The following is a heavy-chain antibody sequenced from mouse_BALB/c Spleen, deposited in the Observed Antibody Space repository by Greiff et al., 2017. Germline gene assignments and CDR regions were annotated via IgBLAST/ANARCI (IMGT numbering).Heavy chain of an antibody. CDR2: IYPGSGST. J-gene: IGHJ3*01. CDR1: GYSFTSYW. CDR3: TREGFAY. Sequence: LKQPGSELVRPGASVKLSCKASGYSFTSYWMHWVKQRPGQGLEWIGNIYPGSGSTNYDEKFISKATLTVDTSSSTAYMQPSSLTSEDSAVYYCTREGFAYWGQGTLVTVSA. V-gene: IGHV1S22*01.